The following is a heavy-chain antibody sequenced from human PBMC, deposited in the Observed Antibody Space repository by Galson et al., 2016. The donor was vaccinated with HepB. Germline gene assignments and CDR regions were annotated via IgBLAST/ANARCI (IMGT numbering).Heavy chain of an antibody. V-gene: IGHV3-23*01. J-gene: IGHJ4*02. CDR3: GKHGGFDY. CDR1: GFSFSNSG. CDR2: ITRSGDAT. Sequence: SLRLSCAASGFSFSNSGMSWVRQAPGRGLEWVSGITRSGDATLYADFVKGRFTISRDNSKNTLYLYMNNLTAGDTAIYYCGKHGGFDYGGQGAVVTVSS. D-gene: IGHD3-16*01.